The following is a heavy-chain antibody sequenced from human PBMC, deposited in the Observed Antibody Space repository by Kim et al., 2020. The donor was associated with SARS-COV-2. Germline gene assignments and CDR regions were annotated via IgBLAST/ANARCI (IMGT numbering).Heavy chain of an antibody. D-gene: IGHD6-19*01. CDR1: GFTFSDYY. CDR3: ARGEGFNSGWRHYYYYYGMDV. Sequence: GGSLRLSCAASGFTFSDYYMSWIRQAPGKGLEWVSYISSSSSYTNYADSVKGRFTISRDNAKNSLYLQMNSLRAEDTAVYYCARGEGFNSGWRHYYYYYGMDVWGQGTTVTVSS. J-gene: IGHJ6*02. CDR2: ISSSSSYT. V-gene: IGHV3-11*05.